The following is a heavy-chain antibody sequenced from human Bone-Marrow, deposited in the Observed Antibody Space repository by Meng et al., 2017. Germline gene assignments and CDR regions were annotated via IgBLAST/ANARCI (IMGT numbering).Heavy chain of an antibody. CDR3: ASKGPYSHDY. Sequence: GESLKISCAASGFTFSNAWMNWVRQAPGKGLEWVSYISSSGSTIYYADSVKGRFTISRDNAKNSLYLQMNSLRAEDTAVYYCASKGPYSHDYWGQGTLVTVSS. CDR1: GFTFSNAW. CDR2: ISSSGSTI. D-gene: IGHD1-26*01. J-gene: IGHJ4*02. V-gene: IGHV3-48*04.